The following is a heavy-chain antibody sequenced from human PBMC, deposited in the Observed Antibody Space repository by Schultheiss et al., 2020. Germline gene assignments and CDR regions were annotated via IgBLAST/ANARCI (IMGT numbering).Heavy chain of an antibody. CDR1: GGSISSSSYY. J-gene: IGHJ4*02. D-gene: IGHD1-7*01. CDR2: IYYSGST. V-gene: IGHV4-39*01. Sequence: SETLSLTCTVSGGSISSSSYYWGWIRQSPGKGLEWIGTIYYSGSTYYNPSLKSRVTISVDTSKNQFSLKLSSVTAADTAVYYCARTGTTIGYFDYWGQGTLVTVSS. CDR3: ARTGTTIGYFDY.